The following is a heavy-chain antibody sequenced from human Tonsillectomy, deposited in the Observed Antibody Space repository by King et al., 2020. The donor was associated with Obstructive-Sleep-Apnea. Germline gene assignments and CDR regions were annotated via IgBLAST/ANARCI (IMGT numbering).Heavy chain of an antibody. Sequence: VQLVESGAEVKKPGASVKVSCKASGYTFTTLYMHWVRQAPGQGLEWMGLINPSGGSTTYAQNFQGRVTMTRDTSTSTVFMELSSLRPEDTAVYYCARQAGGFDNWGQGTLVTVSS. J-gene: IGHJ4*02. CDR3: ARQAGGFDN. D-gene: IGHD3-16*01. CDR1: GYTFTTLY. V-gene: IGHV1-46*01. CDR2: INPSGGST.